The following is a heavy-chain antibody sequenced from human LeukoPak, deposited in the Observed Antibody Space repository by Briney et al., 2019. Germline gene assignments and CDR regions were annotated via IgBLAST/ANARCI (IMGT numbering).Heavy chain of an antibody. CDR2: MNPNSGNT. CDR1: GYTFTSYD. V-gene: IGHV1-8*01. D-gene: IGHD6-6*01. Sequence: ASVKVSCKASGYTFTSYDINWVRQATGQGLEWMGWMNPNSGNTGYAQKFQGRVTMTRNTSISTAYMELSSLRSEDTAVYYCARDGSSWFLNYYYYMDVWGKGTTVTVSS. CDR3: ARDGSSWFLNYYYYMDV. J-gene: IGHJ6*03.